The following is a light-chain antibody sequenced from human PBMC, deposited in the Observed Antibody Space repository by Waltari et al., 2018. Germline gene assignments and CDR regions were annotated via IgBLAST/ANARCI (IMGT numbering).Light chain of an antibody. CDR1: ESVSGN. CDR3: QQYKMWPQT. J-gene: IGKJ1*01. Sequence: EIVMTQSPATLSVSPGDRATLSCRASESVSGNLAWYQQKPGQAPRLLIYGTATRATGIPARFSGRGSGTEFTLTISSLQAEDFAVYRCQQYKMWPQTFGQGTKVEIK. V-gene: IGKV3-15*01. CDR2: GTA.